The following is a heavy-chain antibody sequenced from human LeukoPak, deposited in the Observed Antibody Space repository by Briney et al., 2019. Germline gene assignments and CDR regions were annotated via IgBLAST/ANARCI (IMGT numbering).Heavy chain of an antibody. CDR1: GFTFGDFG. V-gene: IGHV3-23*01. D-gene: IGHD6-19*01. CDR3: GKTTVGYSSGRYPGWPVDY. Sequence: GRSLRLSCAASGFTFGDFGMYWVRQAPGKGLEWVAGVFGSGGSAHYTDSVKGRFTIFRDNSKNTVYLQMNSLRAEDTAVYYCGKTTVGYSSGRYPGWPVDYWGQGTLVTVSS. J-gene: IGHJ4*02. CDR2: VFGSGGSA.